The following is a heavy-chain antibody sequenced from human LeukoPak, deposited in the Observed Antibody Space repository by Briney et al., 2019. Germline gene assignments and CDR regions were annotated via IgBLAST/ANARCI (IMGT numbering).Heavy chain of an antibody. J-gene: IGHJ4*02. CDR3: AKYSSGWSAYYFDY. Sequence: PGGSLRLSCVPPGFTSSSYGTSCVRHAPGEGREWVSAIRGIVGSTYYADSVKGRFTIARDNSKNTLYLQMNSLRAEDTAVYYCAKYSSGWSAYYFDYWGQGTLVTVSS. D-gene: IGHD6-19*01. CDR2: IRGIVGST. V-gene: IGHV3-23*01. CDR1: GFTSSSYG.